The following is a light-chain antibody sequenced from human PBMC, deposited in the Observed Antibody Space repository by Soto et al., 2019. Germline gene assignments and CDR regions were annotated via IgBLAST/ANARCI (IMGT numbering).Light chain of an antibody. CDR1: QSISSW. CDR3: QQYNSYLGT. Sequence: GDIVTITCLASQSISSWLAWYQQKPGKAPKLLIYYASSLESGVPSRFSGSGSGTEFTLTISSLQPDDFATYYRQQYNSYLGTFGQGTKVDIK. V-gene: IGKV1-5*01. J-gene: IGKJ1*01. CDR2: YAS.